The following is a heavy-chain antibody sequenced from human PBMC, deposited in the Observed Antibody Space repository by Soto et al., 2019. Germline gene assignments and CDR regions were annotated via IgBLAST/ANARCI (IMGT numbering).Heavy chain of an antibody. J-gene: IGHJ6*02. CDR3: ARDVFYGTESNYYYYGMDV. V-gene: IGHV1-69*06. CDR2: IIPIFGTA. D-gene: IGHD1-1*01. Sequence: SVKGSFTGAGGGFSGDAISWVRQAPGQGLEWMGGIIPIFGTANYAQKFQGRVTITADKSTSTAYMELSSLRSEDTAVYYCARDVFYGTESNYYYYGMDVWGQGTTVTVPS. CDR1: GGGFSGDA.